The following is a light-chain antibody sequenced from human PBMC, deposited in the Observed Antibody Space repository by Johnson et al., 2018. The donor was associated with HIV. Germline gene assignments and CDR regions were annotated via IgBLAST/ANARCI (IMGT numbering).Light chain of an antibody. CDR2: EKN. V-gene: IGLV1-51*02. CDR3: GTWDSSLGAHYV. J-gene: IGLJ1*01. CDR1: SSNIGNNY. Sequence: QSVLTQPPSVSAAPGQKVTISCSGSSSNIGNNYVSWYQQLPGTAPKLLIYEKNKRPSGIPDRFSASKSGTSATLYITGLQTGDEAEYYCGTWDSSLGAHYVFGSGTEVPVL.